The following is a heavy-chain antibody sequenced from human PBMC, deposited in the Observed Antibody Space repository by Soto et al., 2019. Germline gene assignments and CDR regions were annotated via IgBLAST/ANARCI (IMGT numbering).Heavy chain of an antibody. V-gene: IGHV4-34*01. CDR2: ITHSGST. Sequence: PSETMSLTCAVYGGSFSGYYWSWIRQSPGKGLEWIGEITHSGSTNNNPSLKSRVTMSMDTSKNQFSLKLASVTAADTAIYYCACRKSTRITVGAAARGRTYGMDGWGQGTTVTVSS. CDR1: GGSFSGYY. D-gene: IGHD2-2*01. J-gene: IGHJ6*02. CDR3: ACRKSTRITVGAAARGRTYGMDG.